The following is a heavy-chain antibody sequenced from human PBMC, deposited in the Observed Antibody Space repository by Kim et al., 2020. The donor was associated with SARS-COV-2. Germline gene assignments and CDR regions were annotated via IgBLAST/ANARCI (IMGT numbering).Heavy chain of an antibody. CDR2: INQRGIT. CDR3: ARGKNAGPSWYFDL. Sequence: SETLSLTCALYGGSFSDYFSTWIRQPPGKGLEWIAEINQRGITNYNPSLKSRVTISIDTSNNQFPLKLNSLTAADTAIYYCARGKNAGPSWYFDLWGRGT. J-gene: IGHJ2*01. V-gene: IGHV4-34*01. D-gene: IGHD6-13*01. CDR1: GGSFSDYF.